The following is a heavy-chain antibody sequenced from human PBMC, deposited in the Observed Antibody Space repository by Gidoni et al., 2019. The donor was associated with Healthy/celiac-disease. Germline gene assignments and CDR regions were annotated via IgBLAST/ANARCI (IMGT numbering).Heavy chain of an antibody. Sequence: QVTLTESRPALVTPTETLTLTCTVSGFSLSNARMGVSWIRQPPGKALEGRAHIFSNDEKSCSTSLKSRLTISKDTSKSHVVLTMTNMDPVDTATYYCARIEEGAVAGTHYFDYWGQGTLVTGSS. CDR3: ARIEEGAVAGTHYFDY. J-gene: IGHJ4*02. CDR1: GFSLSNARMG. V-gene: IGHV2-26*01. D-gene: IGHD6-19*01. CDR2: IFSNDEK.